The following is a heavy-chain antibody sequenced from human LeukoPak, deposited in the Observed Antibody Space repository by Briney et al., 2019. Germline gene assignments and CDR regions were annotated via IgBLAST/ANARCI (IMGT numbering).Heavy chain of an antibody. CDR1: GYTFTSQW. D-gene: IGHD6-19*01. Sequence: GESLKISCKASGYTFTSQWIVWVRQMPGKGLEWMGIIFPGDSDTRYNPSFQGQVTISADKSITTAYLQWSSLKASDTAMYYCARQEPQWLAVWGQGTLVTVSS. V-gene: IGHV5-51*01. CDR3: ARQEPQWLAV. J-gene: IGHJ4*02. CDR2: IFPGDSDT.